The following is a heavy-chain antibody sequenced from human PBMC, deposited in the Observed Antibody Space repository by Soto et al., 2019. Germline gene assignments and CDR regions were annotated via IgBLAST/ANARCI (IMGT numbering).Heavy chain of an antibody. CDR3: ATGIVEPRGYSYDGY. J-gene: IGHJ4*02. CDR1: GYTLTELS. Sequence: ASVKVSCKVSGYTLTELSMHWVRQAPGKGLEWMGGFDPEDGETIYAQKFQGRVTMTEDTSTDTAYMELSSLRSEDTAVYYCATGIVEPRGYSYDGYWGQGTLVTVSS. V-gene: IGHV1-24*01. D-gene: IGHD5-18*01. CDR2: FDPEDGET.